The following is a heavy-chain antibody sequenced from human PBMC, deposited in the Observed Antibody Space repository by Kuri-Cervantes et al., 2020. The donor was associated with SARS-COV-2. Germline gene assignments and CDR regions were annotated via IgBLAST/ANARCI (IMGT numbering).Heavy chain of an antibody. V-gene: IGHV1-69*01. Sequence: GGSLRLSCAASGFTFSSYGMHWVRQAPGQGLEWMGGIIPIFGTANYAQKFQGRVTITADESTSTAYMELSSLRSEDTAVYYCARVADIVVVPAAMVLDPWGQGTLVTVSS. CDR1: GFTFSSYG. CDR2: IIPIFGTA. CDR3: ARVADIVVVPAAMVLDP. D-gene: IGHD2-2*01. J-gene: IGHJ5*02.